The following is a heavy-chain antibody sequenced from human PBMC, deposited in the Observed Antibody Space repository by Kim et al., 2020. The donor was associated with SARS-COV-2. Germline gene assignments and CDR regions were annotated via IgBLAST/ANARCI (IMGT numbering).Heavy chain of an antibody. CDR3: AKDVLSTLRWYYYYGMDV. CDR1: GFTFSSYA. Sequence: GGSLRLSCAASGFTFSSYAMSWVRQAPGKGLEWVSAISGSGGSKYYADSVKGRFTISRDNSKNTLYLQMNSLRAEDTAVYYCAKDVLSTLRWYYYYGMDVWGQGTTVTVSS. V-gene: IGHV3-23*01. J-gene: IGHJ6*02. D-gene: IGHD2-8*02. CDR2: ISGSGGSK.